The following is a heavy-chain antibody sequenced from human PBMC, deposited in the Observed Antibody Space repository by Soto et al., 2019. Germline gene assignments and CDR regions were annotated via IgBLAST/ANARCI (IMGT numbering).Heavy chain of an antibody. CDR3: AKVPISTAAAGTFY. J-gene: IGHJ4*02. D-gene: IGHD6-13*01. V-gene: IGHV3-30*18. CDR2: ISYDGSNK. Sequence: PGGSLRLSCAASGFTFSSYCMHWVRQAPGKGLEWVAVISYDGSNKYYADSVKGRFTISRDNSKNTLYPQMNSLRAEDTAVYYCAKVPISTAAAGTFYWGQGTLVTVSS. CDR1: GFTFSSYC.